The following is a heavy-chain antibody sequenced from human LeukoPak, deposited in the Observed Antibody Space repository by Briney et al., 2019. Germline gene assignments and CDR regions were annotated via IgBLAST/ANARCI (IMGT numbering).Heavy chain of an antibody. D-gene: IGHD2-15*01. Sequence: SETLSLTCTVSGGSISSYYWSWIRQPPGKGLEWIGYIYYSGSTNYNPSLKSRVTISVDTSKNQFSLKLSSVSAADTAVYYCARAGVVAATHYYYYYYMDVWGKGTTVTVSS. J-gene: IGHJ6*03. V-gene: IGHV4-59*01. CDR3: ARAGVVAATHYYYYYYMDV. CDR1: GGSISSYY. CDR2: IYYSGST.